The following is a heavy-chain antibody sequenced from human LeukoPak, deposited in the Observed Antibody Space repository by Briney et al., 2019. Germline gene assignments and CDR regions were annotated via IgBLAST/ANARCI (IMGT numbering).Heavy chain of an antibody. CDR2: IGSSGGGT. CDR3: AKIHQNRVVVGAKGAFDI. D-gene: IGHD2-15*01. Sequence: PGGSLRLSCEASGLTFNNYAMHWVRQSSGKGLEWVSGIGSSGGGTYYADSVKGRSTISRDTSKDTVYLQMDSLRAEDTAIYYCAKIHQNRVVVGAKGAFDIWGQGTVVTVSS. J-gene: IGHJ3*02. CDR1: GLTFNNYA. V-gene: IGHV3-23*01.